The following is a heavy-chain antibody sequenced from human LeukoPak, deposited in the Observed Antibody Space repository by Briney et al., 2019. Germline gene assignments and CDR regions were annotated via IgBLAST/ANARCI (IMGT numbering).Heavy chain of an antibody. D-gene: IGHD6-13*01. CDR1: GFTFINYV. Sequence: GGSLRLSCAASGFTFINYVMTWVRQAPGKGLEWLSGISGSGRNTYYADSVKGRFTISRDNSKNTLYLQMNSLRAEDSAVYYCAKALGIYGSGWYLAYWSQGTLVTVSS. CDR2: ISGSGRNT. CDR3: AKALGIYGSGWYLAY. J-gene: IGHJ4*02. V-gene: IGHV3-23*01.